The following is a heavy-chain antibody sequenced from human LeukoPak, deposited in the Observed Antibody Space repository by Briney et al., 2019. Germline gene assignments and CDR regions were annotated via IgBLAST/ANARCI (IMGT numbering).Heavy chain of an antibody. CDR3: ARGSGSYYHIDY. D-gene: IGHD1-26*01. CDR1: GGSFSGFY. Sequence: SETLSLTCAVYGGSFSGFYWGWIRQPPGKGLEWIGEMNHSGSAKYNPSLKSRVTISVDTSKNQFSLKLSSVTAADTAVYYCARGSGSYYHIDYWGQGTLVTVSS. V-gene: IGHV4-34*01. CDR2: MNHSGSA. J-gene: IGHJ4*02.